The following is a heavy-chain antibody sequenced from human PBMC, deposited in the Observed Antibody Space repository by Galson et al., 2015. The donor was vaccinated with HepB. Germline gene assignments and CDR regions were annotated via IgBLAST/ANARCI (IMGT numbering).Heavy chain of an antibody. CDR3: ARGYSSSGGKRAFDI. V-gene: IGHV1-69*13. J-gene: IGHJ3*02. Sequence: SVKVSCKASGGTFSSYAISWVRQAPGQGLEWMGGIIPIFGTANYAQKFQGRVTITADESTSTAYMELSSLRSEDAAVYYCARGYSSSGGKRAFDIWGQGTMVTVSS. D-gene: IGHD6-13*01. CDR2: IIPIFGTA. CDR1: GGTFSSYA.